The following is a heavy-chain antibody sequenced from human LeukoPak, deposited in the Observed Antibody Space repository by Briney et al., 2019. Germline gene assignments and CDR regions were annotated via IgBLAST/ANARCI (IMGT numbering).Heavy chain of an antibody. CDR1: GFTFSSYA. CDR3: ARDRHRITMVRGVTPDY. J-gene: IGHJ4*02. Sequence: GRSLRLSCAASGFTFSSYAMHWVRQAPGKGLEWVAVISYDGSNKYYADSAKGRFTISRDNSKNTLYLQMNSLRAEDTAVYYCARDRHRITMVRGVTPDYWGQGTLVTVSS. CDR2: ISYDGSNK. V-gene: IGHV3-30-3*01. D-gene: IGHD3-10*01.